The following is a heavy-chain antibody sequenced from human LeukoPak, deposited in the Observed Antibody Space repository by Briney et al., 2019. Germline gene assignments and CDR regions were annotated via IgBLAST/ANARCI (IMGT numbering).Heavy chain of an antibody. D-gene: IGHD4-11*01. CDR2: IYYSGST. CDR1: GGSFSGYY. J-gene: IGHJ6*02. Sequence: PSETLSLTCAVYGGSFSGYYWSWIRQPPGKGLEWIGSIYYSGSTYYNPSLKSRVTISVDTSKNQFSLKLSSVTAADTAVYYCARHGDYRSYYYYGMDVWGQGTTVTVSS. V-gene: IGHV4-34*01. CDR3: ARHGDYRSYYYYGMDV.